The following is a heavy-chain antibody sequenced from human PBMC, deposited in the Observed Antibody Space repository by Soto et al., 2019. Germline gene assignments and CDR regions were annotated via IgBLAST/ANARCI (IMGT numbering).Heavy chain of an antibody. CDR2: IIPILGIA. V-gene: IGHV1-69*02. CDR1: GGTFSSYT. J-gene: IGHJ6*02. D-gene: IGHD3-10*01. Sequence: QVQLVQSGAEVKKPGSSVKVSCKASGGTFSSYTISWVRQAPGQGLEWMGRIIPILGIANYAQKFQGRVTITADKSTRPAYMGRSSLRSEDTAVYYCASLMSSGYYYGMDVWGQGTTVTVSS. CDR3: ASLMSSGYYYGMDV.